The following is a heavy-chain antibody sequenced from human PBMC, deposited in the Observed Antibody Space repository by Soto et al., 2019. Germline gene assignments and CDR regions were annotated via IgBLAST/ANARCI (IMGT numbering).Heavy chain of an antibody. CDR3: AGGGAGSGPFTWELPDH. CDR1: GNTFTYRY. D-gene: IGHD1-26*01. J-gene: IGHJ4*02. Sequence: QMQLVQSGAEVKKTGSSVTVSCKALGNTFTYRYLHWVRQAPGQALELMGWITPFSGDDHYEQKFQERVTITRDRSINTSYMQMSSLRSEDTAMYFCAGGGAGSGPFTWELPDHWGQGTLVTVSS. V-gene: IGHV1-45*02. CDR2: ITPFSGDD.